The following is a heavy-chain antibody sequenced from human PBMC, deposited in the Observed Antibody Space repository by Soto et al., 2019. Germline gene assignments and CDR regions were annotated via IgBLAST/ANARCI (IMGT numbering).Heavy chain of an antibody. CDR2: ISYDGSDK. V-gene: IGHV3-30*18. Sequence: QVHLVEPGGGVVQPGRSLRLSCAASGFSFSSYDMHWVRQAPGKGLEWVAMISYDGSDKYFSDSVKGRLTISRDNSKNTVSLEMNSLRTKDTAAYYCAKGVPSPTQHAFDIWGQGTMVTVSS. CDR3: AKGVPSPTQHAFDI. J-gene: IGHJ3*02. CDR1: GFSFSSYD.